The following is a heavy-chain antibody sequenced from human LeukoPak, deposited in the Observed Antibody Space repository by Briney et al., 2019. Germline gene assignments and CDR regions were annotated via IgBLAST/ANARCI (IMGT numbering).Heavy chain of an antibody. CDR2: IYYSGST. CDR1: GGSISSGDYY. V-gene: IGHV4-30-4*08. D-gene: IGHD3-10*01. CDR3: AREVKYGSGPFGFAY. Sequence: SQTLSLTCTVSGGSISSGDYYWSWIRQPPGKGLEWIVYIYYSGSTYYNPSLKSRVTVSVDTSKNQFSLKLSSVTAADTAVYYCAREVKYGSGPFGFAYWGQGTLVTVSS. J-gene: IGHJ4*02.